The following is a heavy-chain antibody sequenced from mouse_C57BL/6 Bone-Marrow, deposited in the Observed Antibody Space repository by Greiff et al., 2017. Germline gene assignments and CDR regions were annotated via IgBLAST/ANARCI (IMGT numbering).Heavy chain of an antibody. CDR1: GFTFTDYY. CDR2: IRNKANGYTT. V-gene: IGHV7-3*01. J-gene: IGHJ3*01. CDR3: ARWGVQLCPWFAY. D-gene: IGHD4-1*02. Sequence: EVQGVESGGGLVQPGGSLSLSCAASGFTFTDYYMSWVRQPPGKALEWLGFIRNKANGYTTEYSASVKGRFTISRDNSQSILYLQMNALRAEDSASYYCARWGVQLCPWFAYWGQGTLVTVSA.